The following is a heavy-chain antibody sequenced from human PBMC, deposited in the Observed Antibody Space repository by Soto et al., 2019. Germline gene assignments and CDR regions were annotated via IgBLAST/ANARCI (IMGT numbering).Heavy chain of an antibody. CDR3: ARGLRNYYDRSGLQY. D-gene: IGHD3-22*01. J-gene: IGHJ4*02. Sequence: GGSLRLSCVGSEFTFSNYEMNWVRQAPGKGLEWDSYISYTGSTTYYADSVRGRFTISRDNSKNSLYLQMNSLRAEDTAVYYCARGLRNYYDRSGLQYWGQGTLVTVSS. CDR1: EFTFSNYE. CDR2: ISYTGSTT. V-gene: IGHV3-48*03.